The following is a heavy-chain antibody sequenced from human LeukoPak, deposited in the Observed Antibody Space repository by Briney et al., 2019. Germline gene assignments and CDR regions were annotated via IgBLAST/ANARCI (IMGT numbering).Heavy chain of an antibody. CDR3: ARGVGGSTSS. CDR2: IYYSGST. CDR1: GGSISSGGYY. Sequence: SETLSLTCTVSGGSISSGGYYWSWIRQHPGKGLEWIGYIYYSGSTYYNPSLKSRVTISVDTSKNQFSLKPSSVTAADTAVYYCARGVGGSTSSWGQGTLVTVSS. D-gene: IGHD2-2*01. J-gene: IGHJ4*02. V-gene: IGHV4-31*03.